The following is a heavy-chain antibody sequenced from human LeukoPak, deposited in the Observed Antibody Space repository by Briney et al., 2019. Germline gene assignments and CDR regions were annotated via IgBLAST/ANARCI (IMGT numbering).Heavy chain of an antibody. Sequence: ETLSLTCAVYGGSFSGYYWSWIRQPPGKGLEWIGEINHSGSTNYNPSLKSRVTISVDTSKNQFSLKLSSVTAADTAVYYCARGSHSYGYISRRPTDYWGQGTLVTVSS. CDR3: ARGSHSYGYISRRPTDY. J-gene: IGHJ4*02. D-gene: IGHD5-18*01. CDR2: INHSGST. CDR1: GGSFSGYY. V-gene: IGHV4-34*01.